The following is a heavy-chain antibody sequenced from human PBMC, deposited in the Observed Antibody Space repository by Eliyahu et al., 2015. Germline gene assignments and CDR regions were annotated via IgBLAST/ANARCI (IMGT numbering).Heavy chain of an antibody. CDR3: ARETGYGDYVSNRFDP. CDR2: ISGGGGIT. V-gene: IGHV3-23*01. J-gene: IGHJ5*02. D-gene: IGHD4-17*01. Sequence: EVQLLESGGGLVQPGGSLRLSCAASGXXFNNXAMSWVRQAPGKGLEWVSAISGGGGITYYADSVKGRFTISRDNSKNTLYLQMNSLRAEDTAVYYCARETGYGDYVSNRFDPWGQGTLVTVSS. CDR1: GXXFNNXA.